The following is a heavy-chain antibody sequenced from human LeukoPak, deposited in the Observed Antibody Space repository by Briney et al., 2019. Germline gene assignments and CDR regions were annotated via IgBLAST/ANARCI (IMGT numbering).Heavy chain of an antibody. J-gene: IGHJ4*02. D-gene: IGHD6-19*01. CDR1: GLSFSGYY. Sequence: SETLSLTCAVYGLSFSGYYWSWIRQPPGKGLEWIGEINHSGSTNYNPSLKSRVTISVDTSKNQFSLKLSSVTAADTAVYYCARGQWLVDYWGQGTLVTVSS. CDR2: INHSGST. V-gene: IGHV4-34*01. CDR3: ARGQWLVDY.